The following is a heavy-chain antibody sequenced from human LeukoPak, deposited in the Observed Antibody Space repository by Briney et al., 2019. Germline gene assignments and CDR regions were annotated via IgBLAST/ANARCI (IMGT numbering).Heavy chain of an antibody. Sequence: SVKVSCRASGYTFTSYGISWVRQAPGQGLEWMGGIIPIFGTANYAQKFQGRVTITADESTSTAYMELSSLRSEDTAVYYCARGAPWFGELLYGRYFDYWGQGTLVTVSS. CDR1: GYTFTSYG. CDR2: IIPIFGTA. D-gene: IGHD3-10*01. J-gene: IGHJ4*02. V-gene: IGHV1-69*13. CDR3: ARGAPWFGELLYGRYFDY.